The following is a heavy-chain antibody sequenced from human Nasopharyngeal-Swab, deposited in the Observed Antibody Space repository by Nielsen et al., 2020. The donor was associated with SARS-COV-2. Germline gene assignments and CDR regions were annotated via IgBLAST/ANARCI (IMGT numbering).Heavy chain of an antibody. Sequence: GESLKISCAASGFTFSSYAMSWVRQAPGKGLEWVSAISGSGGSTYYADSVKGRFTISRDNSKNTLYLQMNSLRAEDTAVYYCAKDPYYYDSSGYLDAFDIWGQGTMVTVSS. CDR3: AKDPYYYDSSGYLDAFDI. J-gene: IGHJ3*02. CDR1: GFTFSSYA. CDR2: ISGSGGST. D-gene: IGHD3-22*01. V-gene: IGHV3-23*01.